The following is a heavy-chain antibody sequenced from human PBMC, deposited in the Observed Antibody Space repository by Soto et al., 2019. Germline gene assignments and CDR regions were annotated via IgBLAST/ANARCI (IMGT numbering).Heavy chain of an antibody. CDR2: ISSSSSYI. CDR1: GFTFSSYS. D-gene: IGHD4-17*01. CDR3: AREGDYGDYYFDY. J-gene: IGHJ4*02. Sequence: EVQLVESGGGLVKPVGSLRLSCAASGFTFSSYSMNWVRQAPGKGLEWVSSISSSSSYIYYADSVKGRFTISRDNAKNSLYLQMNSLRAEDTAVYYCAREGDYGDYYFDYWGQGTLVTVSS. V-gene: IGHV3-21*01.